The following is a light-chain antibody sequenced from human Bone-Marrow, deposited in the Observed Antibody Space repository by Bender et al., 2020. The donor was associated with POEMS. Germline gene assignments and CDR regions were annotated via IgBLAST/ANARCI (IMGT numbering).Light chain of an antibody. CDR2: RNN. Sequence: QSVLTQPPSVSGTPGQRVTISCSGSGSNIGGYPVNWYQQLPGTAPRLLIYRNNQRPSGVPDRFSGSKSGNTASLTISGLQAEDEANYLCSSYTSSNPPVVFGGGTTLTVL. J-gene: IGLJ2*01. CDR3: SSYTSSNPPVV. V-gene: IGLV1-44*01. CDR1: GSNIGGYP.